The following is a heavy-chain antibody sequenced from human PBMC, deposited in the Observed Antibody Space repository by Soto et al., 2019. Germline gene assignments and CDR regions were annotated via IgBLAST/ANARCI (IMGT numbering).Heavy chain of an antibody. CDR2: LHFRGYT. V-gene: IGHV4-59*11. D-gene: IGHD6-13*01. J-gene: IGHJ6*02. CDR3: AKVDSSSWYPPEGSMDV. CDR1: GGSIGSQY. Sequence: PSETLSLTCTVSGGSIGSQYWTWVRQSPGKGLEWIGHLHFRGYTNYNPSLQSRVTISSARSTNQVSLTLTSVTAAVTAVYYCAKVDSSSWYPPEGSMDVWGQGTTVTVSS.